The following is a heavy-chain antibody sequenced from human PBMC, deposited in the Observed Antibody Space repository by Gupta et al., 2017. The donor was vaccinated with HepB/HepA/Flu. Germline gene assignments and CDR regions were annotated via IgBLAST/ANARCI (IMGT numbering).Heavy chain of an antibody. D-gene: IGHD3-16*02. CDR1: GYTFTNYN. J-gene: IGHJ4*02. V-gene: IGHV1-46*01. Sequence: QVQLVQSGAEVKKPGASVRISCKASGYTFTNYNIHWVRQAPGQGLEWMGTISTSIGSPSYAPKFQGRVIMTRDTSTSTVYMEWSSLTSEDTATYYCARRVGPPTQPGPSSIVFLDYWGQGTQVTVSS. CDR3: ARRVGPPTQPGPSSIVFLDY. CDR2: ISTSIGSP.